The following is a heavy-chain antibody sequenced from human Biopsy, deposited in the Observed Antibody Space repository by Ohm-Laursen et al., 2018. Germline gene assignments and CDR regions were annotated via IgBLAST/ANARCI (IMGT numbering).Heavy chain of an antibody. CDR3: ARTPIAIFSAGLVYRHRRHLQGMDV. D-gene: IGHD6-13*01. J-gene: IGHJ6*02. V-gene: IGHV2-70*11. Sequence: PTQTLTLTCDFSGFSLSARGMCASWIRQPPGKALEWLARIDWDDYKDYSVSLKDRLTISKATSENQVVLTMTNTDPADTGTYFCARTPIAIFSAGLVYRHRRHLQGMDVWGQGTAVTVS. CDR1: GFSLSARGMC. CDR2: IDWDDYK.